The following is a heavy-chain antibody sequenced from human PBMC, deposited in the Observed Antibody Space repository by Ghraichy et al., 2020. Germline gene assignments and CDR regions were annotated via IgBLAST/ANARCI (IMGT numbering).Heavy chain of an antibody. CDR1: GFTFSSYS. V-gene: IGHV3-21*01. CDR2: ISSSSNNI. Sequence: GGSLRLSCAASGFTFSSYSINWVRQAPGKGLEWVSSISSSSNNIYYADSVKGRFTISRDNANNSLYLHMNRLRAEDTAVYFCARGSPGAAMVSYYGMDVWGQGTTVPVSS. J-gene: IGHJ6*02. CDR3: ARGSPGAAMVSYYGMDV. D-gene: IGHD5-18*01.